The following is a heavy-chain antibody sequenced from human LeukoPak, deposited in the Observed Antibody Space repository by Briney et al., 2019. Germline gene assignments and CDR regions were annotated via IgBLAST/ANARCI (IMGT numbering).Heavy chain of an antibody. V-gene: IGHV3-7*01. J-gene: IGHJ4*02. CDR3: ARDLYSSSWYDY. CDR2: IKEDGSWK. D-gene: IGHD6-13*01. CDR1: GFTLNSYW. Sequence: AGGSLRLSCAASGFTLNSYWMSWVRQAPGKGLEWVANIKEDGSWKYYGDSVKGRFTISRDNAKKSLYLQMNSLRDEDTAVYYCARDLYSSSWYDYWGQGTLVTVSS.